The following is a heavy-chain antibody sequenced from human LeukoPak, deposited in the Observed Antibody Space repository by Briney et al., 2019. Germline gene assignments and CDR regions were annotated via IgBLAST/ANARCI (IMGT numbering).Heavy chain of an antibody. V-gene: IGHV4-59*01. CDR3: ARDRYFDL. J-gene: IGHJ2*01. Sequence: SETLSLTCTVSGGSISSYYWSCIRQPPGKGLEWSGYIHYSGTTNYNPSLKSRVTLSVDTSKNQLSLKLNSVTAADTAVYYCARDRYFDLWGRGALVTVSS. CDR2: IHYSGTT. CDR1: GGSISSYY.